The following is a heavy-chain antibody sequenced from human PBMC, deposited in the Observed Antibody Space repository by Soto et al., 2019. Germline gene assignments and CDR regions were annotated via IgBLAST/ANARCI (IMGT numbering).Heavy chain of an antibody. CDR2: IYPGDSET. D-gene: IGHD1-7*01. Sequence: GESLKISCKGSGYSFTSYWIGGVRQMPGKGLEWKGIIYPGDSETRHSPSFQGQVTISADKSISTAYLQWSSLKASDTALYYCARHGLTGTQGANYYYYGMEVWGQGTTVTVP. CDR1: GYSFTSYW. V-gene: IGHV5-51*01. J-gene: IGHJ6*02. CDR3: ARHGLTGTQGANYYYYGMEV.